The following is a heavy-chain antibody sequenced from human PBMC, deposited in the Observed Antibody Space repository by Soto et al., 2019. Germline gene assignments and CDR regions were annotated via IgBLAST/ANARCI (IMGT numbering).Heavy chain of an antibody. CDR1: GGSISSYY. J-gene: IGHJ5*02. D-gene: IGHD6-6*01. Sequence: SETLSLTCTVSGGSISSYYWSWIRQPPGKGLEWIGYTYYSGSTNYNPSLKSRVTISVDTSKNQFSLKLSSVTAADTAVYYCARVVGQLVGRGNWFDPWGQGTLVTVSS. CDR3: ARVVGQLVGRGNWFDP. CDR2: TYYSGST. V-gene: IGHV4-59*01.